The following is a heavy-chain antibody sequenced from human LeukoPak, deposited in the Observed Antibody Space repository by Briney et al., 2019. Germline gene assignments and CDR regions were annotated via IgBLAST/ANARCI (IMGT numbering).Heavy chain of an antibody. D-gene: IGHD6-6*01. CDR2: ISWHSDSI. J-gene: IGHJ3*02. Sequence: GRSLRLSCAASGFTFDDYAMHWVRQAPGKGLEWVSSISWHSDSIAYADSVKGRFTISRDNAKNSLYLQMNSLRAEDMALYYCAKDIFPSGLVAFDIWGQGTMVTVSS. CDR1: GFTFDDYA. CDR3: AKDIFPSGLVAFDI. V-gene: IGHV3-9*03.